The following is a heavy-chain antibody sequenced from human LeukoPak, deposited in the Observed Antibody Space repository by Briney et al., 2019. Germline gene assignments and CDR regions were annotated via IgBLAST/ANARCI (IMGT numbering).Heavy chain of an antibody. CDR2: IHPDGSIT. J-gene: IGHJ5*02. D-gene: IGHD5-12*01. CDR1: RFTISKYW. V-gene: IGHV3-74*03. CDR3: APQQAYSPYNWFDP. Sequence: RGSLRLSCVGSRFTISKYWMHWVRQAPGTGLVWVSRIHPDGSITTYADSVKGRFTISRDNAENTLYLQMNSLRAEDTGVYYCAPQQAYSPYNWFDPWGQGTLVTVSS.